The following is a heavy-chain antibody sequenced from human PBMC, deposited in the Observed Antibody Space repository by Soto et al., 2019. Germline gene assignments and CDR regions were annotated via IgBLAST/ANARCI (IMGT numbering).Heavy chain of an antibody. CDR1: GGSISSGGYY. CDR2: IYYSGST. CDR3: ARALYSSSWRWFDP. V-gene: IGHV4-31*03. Sequence: SETLSLTCTVSGGSISSGGYYWSWIRQHPGKGLEWIGYIYYSGSTYYNPSLKSRVTISVDTSKNQFSPKLSSVTAADTAVYYCARALYSSSWRWFDPWGQGTLVTVSS. J-gene: IGHJ5*02. D-gene: IGHD6-13*01.